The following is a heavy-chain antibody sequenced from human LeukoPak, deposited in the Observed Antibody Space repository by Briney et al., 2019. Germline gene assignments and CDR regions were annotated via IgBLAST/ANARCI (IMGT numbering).Heavy chain of an antibody. Sequence: SSQTLSLTCAISGDSVSNNTTAWNWIRQCPSRGLQWLGRTYYRSKWYNEYAESVKSRININSDTSKNQFSLHLNSVTPEDTAVYYCAKGYSISYWGQGTLVTVSS. D-gene: IGHD6-13*01. CDR3: AKGYSISY. J-gene: IGHJ4*02. CDR2: TYYRSKWYN. V-gene: IGHV6-1*01. CDR1: GDSVSNNTTA.